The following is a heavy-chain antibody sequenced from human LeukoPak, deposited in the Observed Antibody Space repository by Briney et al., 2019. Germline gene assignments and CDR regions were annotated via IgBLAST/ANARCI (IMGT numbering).Heavy chain of an antibody. Sequence: ASVKVSCKASGYTFTGYYMHWVRQAPGQGLEWMGWINPNSGGTNYAQKFQGRVTMTRDTSISTAYMELSRLRSDDTAVYYCASGYYDSSGYYLPSFDYWGQGTLVTVSS. J-gene: IGHJ4*02. V-gene: IGHV1-2*02. D-gene: IGHD3-22*01. CDR3: ASGYYDSSGYYLPSFDY. CDR2: INPNSGGT. CDR1: GYTFTGYY.